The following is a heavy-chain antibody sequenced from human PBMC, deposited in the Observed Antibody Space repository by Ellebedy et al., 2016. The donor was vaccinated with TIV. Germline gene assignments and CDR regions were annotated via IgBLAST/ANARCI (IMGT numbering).Heavy chain of an antibody. CDR2: IRNIQNGDIT. V-gene: IGHV3-72*01. J-gene: IGHJ4*02. Sequence: PGGSLRLSCAASGFTLRDHYMDWVRQAPGKGLDWVTRIRNIQNGDITEYAASVKGRFTISRDDSQSSVFLQMNSLKTEDTAVDYCARAAYSHGLDSWGLGTLVTVSS. D-gene: IGHD5-18*01. CDR3: ARAAYSHGLDS. CDR1: GFTLRDHY.